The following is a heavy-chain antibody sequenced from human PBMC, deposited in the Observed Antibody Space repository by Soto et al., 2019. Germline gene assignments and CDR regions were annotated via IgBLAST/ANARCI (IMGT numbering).Heavy chain of an antibody. D-gene: IGHD6-13*01. CDR2: ICYAGST. V-gene: IGHV4-59*12. CDR3: ARPVGAAAGTSPDY. J-gene: IGHJ4*02. Sequence: SETLSLTCTVSGGSMSSYYWSWIRQPPGRGLEWIGFICYAGSTRYNPSLNSRGTISVDKSKNQFSLKLSSVPAADTDVYYCARPVGAAAGTSPDYWGQGTLVTVSS. CDR1: GGSMSSYY.